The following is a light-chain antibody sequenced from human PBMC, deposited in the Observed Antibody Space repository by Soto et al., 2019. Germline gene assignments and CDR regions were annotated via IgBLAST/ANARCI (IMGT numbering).Light chain of an antibody. CDR2: DTS. CDR1: QGIGST. CDR3: QRYDNWPLT. J-gene: IGKJ4*01. Sequence: EIVMTQSPATLSVSPGERATLSCRASQGIGSTLTWYQQTPGQTPRLLMYDTSTRATGVPARFSGSRSGTEFTLAINSLQSEDFGVYYCQRYDNWPLTFGGGTKVEVK. V-gene: IGKV3-15*01.